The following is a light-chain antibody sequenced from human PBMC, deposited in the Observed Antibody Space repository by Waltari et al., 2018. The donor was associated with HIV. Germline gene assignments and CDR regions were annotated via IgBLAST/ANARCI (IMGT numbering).Light chain of an antibody. Sequence: EIVLTQSPATLSVSPGQRATLSCRASQSVSNNLAWYQQKPGQSPRLIIYGASARATGIPARFSGSGSGTEFTLTVSSLQSEDFAVYYCQQYNDWLLVTFGQGTRLEIE. J-gene: IGKJ5*01. V-gene: IGKV3-15*01. CDR1: QSVSNN. CDR3: QQYNDWLLVT. CDR2: GAS.